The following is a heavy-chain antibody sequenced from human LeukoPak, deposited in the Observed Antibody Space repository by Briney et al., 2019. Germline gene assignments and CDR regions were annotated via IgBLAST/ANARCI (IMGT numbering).Heavy chain of an antibody. V-gene: IGHV1-69*04. CDR3: ARANVYYYDSSGYYKFDY. D-gene: IGHD3-22*01. CDR2: IIPILGIA. J-gene: IGHJ4*02. CDR1: GGTFSSYA. Sequence: SVKVSCKAPGGTFSSYAISWVRQAPGQGLEWMGRIIPILGIANYAQKFQGRVTITADKSTSTAYMELSSLRSEDTAVYYCARANVYYYDSSGYYKFDYWGQGTLVTVSS.